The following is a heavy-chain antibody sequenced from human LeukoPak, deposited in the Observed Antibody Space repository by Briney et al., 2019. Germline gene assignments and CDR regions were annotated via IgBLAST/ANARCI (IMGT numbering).Heavy chain of an antibody. CDR3: AKGLPGFGDLLDVWNY. CDR1: GFTFSTFA. CDR2: IFPSGGEI. J-gene: IGHJ4*02. V-gene: IGHV3-23*01. Sequence: PGGSLRLSCAASGFTFSTFAMIWVRQPPGKGLEWVSSIFPSGGEIHYADSVRGRFTISRDNSKNALYLQMNSLRAEDTAVYYCAKGLPGFGDLLDVWNYWGQGTLVTVSS. D-gene: IGHD3-10*01.